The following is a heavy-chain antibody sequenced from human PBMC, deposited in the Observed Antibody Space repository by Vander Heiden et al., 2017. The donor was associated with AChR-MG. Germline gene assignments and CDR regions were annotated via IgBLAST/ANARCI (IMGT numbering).Heavy chain of an antibody. V-gene: IGHV3-11*01. Sequence: VQLVESGGGLVKPGGSLRPSCAPSAFTFGDYYRTWVRQAPGKGLEWLSYISSSGGTKYYADSVKGRFTISRDSAKNSLHLQMDSLRAEDTAVYYCARDGRYYASGGIYYFDYWGQGALVTVSS. J-gene: IGHJ4*02. CDR3: ARDGRYYASGGIYYFDY. D-gene: IGHD3-10*01. CDR1: AFTFGDYY. CDR2: ISSSGGTK.